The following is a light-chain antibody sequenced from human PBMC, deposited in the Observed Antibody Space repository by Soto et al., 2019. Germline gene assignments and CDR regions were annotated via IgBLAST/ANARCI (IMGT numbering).Light chain of an antibody. CDR2: GAS. V-gene: IGKV1-39*01. J-gene: IGKJ1*01. CDR1: QSISNY. Sequence: RDNITCRASQSISNYLNWYQQRPGKAPKILIFGASNLQYGVPPRFSGSGSWTDFTLTISSLQPEDFATYYCQQSYTSLRTFGQGTKVDIK. CDR3: QQSYTSLRT.